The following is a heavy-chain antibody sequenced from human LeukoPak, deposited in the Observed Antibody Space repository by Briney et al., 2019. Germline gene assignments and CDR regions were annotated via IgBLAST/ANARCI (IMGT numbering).Heavy chain of an antibody. V-gene: IGHV3-48*04. J-gene: IGHJ4*02. Sequence: GGSLRLSCTASGFSFSTCSMNWVRQAPGKGLEWVSYIVGSSSNIYYADSVKGRFTISRDNAKNSLYLQMDSLRAEDTAVYYCATDSPETASFDYWGQGTLVTVSS. CDR2: IVGSSSNI. CDR3: ATDSPETASFDY. D-gene: IGHD1-1*01. CDR1: GFSFSTCS.